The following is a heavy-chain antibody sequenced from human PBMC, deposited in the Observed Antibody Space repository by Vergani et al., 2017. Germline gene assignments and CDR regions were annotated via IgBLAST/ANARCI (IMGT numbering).Heavy chain of an antibody. V-gene: IGHV3-21*01. J-gene: IGHJ3*02. D-gene: IGHD3-22*01. CDR3: ARDYAYYYDSSGYYFHDAFDI. CDR1: GFTFSSYS. CDR2: ICSSSSYI. Sequence: EVQLVESGGGLVKPGGSLRLSCAASGFTFSSYSMNWVRPAPGKGLEWVSSICSSSSYIYYADSVKGRFTISRDNAKNSLYLQMNSLRAEDTAVYYCARDYAYYYDSSGYYFHDAFDIWGQGTMVTVSS.